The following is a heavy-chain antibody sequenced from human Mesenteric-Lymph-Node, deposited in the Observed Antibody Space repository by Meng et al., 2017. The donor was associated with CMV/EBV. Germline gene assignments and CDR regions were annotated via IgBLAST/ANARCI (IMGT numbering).Heavy chain of an antibody. CDR2: IDPSDSYT. CDR1: GYSVATYW. J-gene: IGHJ5*02. V-gene: IGHV5-10-1*01. CDR3: ARGNNWFDP. Sequence: LRSSCKGSGYSVATYWISWVRQMPGKGLEWMGRIDPSDSYTDYSPSFQGHVTISADKSISTAYLQWSSLKASDTAMYYCARGNNWFDPWGQGTLVTVSS.